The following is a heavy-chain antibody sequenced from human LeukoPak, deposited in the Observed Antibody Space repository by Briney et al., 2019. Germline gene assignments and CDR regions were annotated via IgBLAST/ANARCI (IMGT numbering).Heavy chain of an antibody. V-gene: IGHV3-21*01. D-gene: IGHD1-26*01. CDR2: ISSSGSYI. CDR1: GFSFSSYG. CDR3: ARGGSGSYHFDY. J-gene: IGHJ4*02. Sequence: GGFLRLSCVASGFSFSSYGFNWVRQAPGKGLEWVSSISSSGSYIYYEDSVKGRFTISRDNAKNSLYLQMNSLRAEDTAVYYCARGGSGSYHFDYWGQGTLVTVSS.